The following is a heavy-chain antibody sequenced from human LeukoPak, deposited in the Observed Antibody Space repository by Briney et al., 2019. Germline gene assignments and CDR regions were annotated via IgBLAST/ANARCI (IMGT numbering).Heavy chain of an antibody. CDR2: MNPNSGNT. CDR3: ARVPTPSLNRFDP. Sequence: ASVKVSCKASGYTFTSYDINWVRQATGQGLEWMGWMNPNSGNTGYAQKFQGRVTMTRNTSISTAYMELSSLRSEDTAVYYCARVPTPSLNRFDPWGQGTLVTVSS. CDR1: GYTFTSYD. V-gene: IGHV1-8*01. J-gene: IGHJ5*02.